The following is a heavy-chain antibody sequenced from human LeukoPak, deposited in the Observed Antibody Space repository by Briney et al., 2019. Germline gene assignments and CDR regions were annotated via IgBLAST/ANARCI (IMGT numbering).Heavy chain of an antibody. V-gene: IGHV3-74*01. CDR1: GFTFTNHW. D-gene: IGHD3-10*01. J-gene: IGHJ4*02. CDR2: IRGDGGDT. CDR3: GRDVVLGSGSVDY. Sequence: GGSLRLSCAASGFTFTNHWMYWVRQAPGKGLVWVSRIRGDGGDTSYADSVKGRFTISRDNAKNTLYLQMDSLGAEDTAVYYCGRDVVLGSGSVDYWGQGVLVTVSS.